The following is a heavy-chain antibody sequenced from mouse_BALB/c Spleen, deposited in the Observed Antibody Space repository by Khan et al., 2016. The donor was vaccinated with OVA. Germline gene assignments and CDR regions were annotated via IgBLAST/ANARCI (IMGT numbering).Heavy chain of an antibody. Sequence: EVELVESGGGLVKPGGSLTLSCAASGFTFSNYAMSWVRQSPEKRLEWVASISSGDSTYYPDSVKGRFTISRDNARNILYLQMSSLRSEDTAMYYCASDYGFAYWGQGTLVTVSA. CDR1: GFTFSNYA. CDR3: ASDYGFAY. CDR2: ISSGDST. V-gene: IGHV5-6-5*01. D-gene: IGHD1-1*01. J-gene: IGHJ3*01.